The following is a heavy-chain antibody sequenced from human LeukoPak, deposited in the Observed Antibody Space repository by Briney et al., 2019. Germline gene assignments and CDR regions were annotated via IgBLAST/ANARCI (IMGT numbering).Heavy chain of an antibody. V-gene: IGHV3-20*04. Sequence: ETLSLTCTVSGYSISSGYYWGWIRQPPGKGLEWVSGINWNGGSTGYADSVKGRFTISRDNAKNSLYLQMNSLRAEDTALYYCARFSSGWYVSDYWGQGTLVTVSS. CDR3: ARFSSGWYVSDY. J-gene: IGHJ4*02. D-gene: IGHD6-19*01. CDR2: INWNGGST. CDR1: GYSISSGYY.